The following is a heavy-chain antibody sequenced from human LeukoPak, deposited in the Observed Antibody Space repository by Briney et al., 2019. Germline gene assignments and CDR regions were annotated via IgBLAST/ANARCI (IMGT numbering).Heavy chain of an antibody. CDR1: GFTFGSYA. V-gene: IGHV3-23*01. CDR3: AKDWGAATGTPLHDS. J-gene: IGHJ5*01. Sequence: PGGSLRLSCVASGFTFGSYAMSWVRQAPGKGLEWVAGISGSGGSTYHTDSVKGRFTISRDNSKNTLSLQMDSLRAEDTAIYYCAKDWGAATGTPLHDSWGQGTLATVSS. D-gene: IGHD6-13*01. CDR2: ISGSGGST.